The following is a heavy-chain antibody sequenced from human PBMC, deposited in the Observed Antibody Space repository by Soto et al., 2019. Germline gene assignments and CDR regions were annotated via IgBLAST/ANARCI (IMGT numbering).Heavy chain of an antibody. D-gene: IGHD3-22*01. CDR3: ARAAYYYDSSGYYPGDY. J-gene: IGHJ4*02. Sequence: GASVKVSCKASGYTFTSYAMHWVRQAPGQRLEWMGWINAGNGNTKYSQKFQGRVTITRDTSASTAYMEVSSLRSEDTAVYYCARAAYYYDSSGYYPGDYWGQGSLVTVSS. CDR1: GYTFTSYA. CDR2: INAGNGNT. V-gene: IGHV1-3*01.